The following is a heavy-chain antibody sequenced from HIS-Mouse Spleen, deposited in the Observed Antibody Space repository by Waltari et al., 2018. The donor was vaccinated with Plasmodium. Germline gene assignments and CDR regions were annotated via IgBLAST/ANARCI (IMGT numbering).Heavy chain of an antibody. Sequence: EVQLVESGGGLVKPGGSLRLSCAASGFTFSNAWMSWVRQAPGKGLEWFGRIKSKTDGGTTDYAAPVKGRFTISRDDSKNTLYLQMSSLKTEDTAVYYCTTGLGACDIWGQGTMVTVSS. CDR3: TTGLGACDI. V-gene: IGHV3-15*01. J-gene: IGHJ3*02. CDR2: IKSKTDGGTT. CDR1: GFTFSNAW.